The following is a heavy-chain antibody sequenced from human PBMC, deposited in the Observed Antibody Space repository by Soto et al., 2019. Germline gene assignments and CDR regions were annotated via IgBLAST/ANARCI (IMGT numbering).Heavy chain of an antibody. CDR3: ARDHAGYCSGGSCVTGWFDP. Sequence: ASVKVSCKASGYTFTSYGISWVRQAPGQGLEWMGWISAYNGNTNYAQKLQGRVTMTTDTSTSTAYMELRSLRSDDTAVYYCARDHAGYCSGGSCVTGWFDPWGQGTLVTVSS. CDR2: ISAYNGNT. J-gene: IGHJ5*02. D-gene: IGHD2-15*01. V-gene: IGHV1-18*01. CDR1: GYTFTSYG.